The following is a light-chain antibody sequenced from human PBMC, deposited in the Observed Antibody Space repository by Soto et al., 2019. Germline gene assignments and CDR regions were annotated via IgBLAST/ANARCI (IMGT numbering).Light chain of an antibody. CDR1: SSNIASNT. Sequence: QSVLTQPPSASGTPGQRVTISCSGSSSNIASNTVNWYQQLPGTAPKLLIYCNNLRPSGVPDRFSGSRSGTSASLAISGLQSEDEADYYCGAWDDSLNAVVFGGGTKVTVL. CDR2: CNN. J-gene: IGLJ2*01. CDR3: GAWDDSLNAVV. V-gene: IGLV1-44*01.